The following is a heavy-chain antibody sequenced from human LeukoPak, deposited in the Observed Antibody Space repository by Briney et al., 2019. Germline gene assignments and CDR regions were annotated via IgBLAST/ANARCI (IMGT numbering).Heavy chain of an antibody. Sequence: SETLSLTCTVSGGSISSGSYYWSWIRQPAGKGLEWIGRIYTSGSTNYNPSLKSRVTISVDTSKNQFSLKLSSVTAADTAVYHCARAITMVRRPNNWFDPWGQGTLVTVSS. J-gene: IGHJ5*02. CDR1: GGSISSGSYY. D-gene: IGHD3-10*01. CDR3: ARAITMVRRPNNWFDP. V-gene: IGHV4-61*02. CDR2: IYTSGST.